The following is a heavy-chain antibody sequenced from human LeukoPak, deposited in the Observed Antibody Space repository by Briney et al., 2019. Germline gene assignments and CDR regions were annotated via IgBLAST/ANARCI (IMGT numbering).Heavy chain of an antibody. D-gene: IGHD2-15*01. CDR2: ISSSSSYI. CDR1: GFTFSSYS. CDR3: ARDVVAATPQIDY. Sequence: GGSLRLSCAASGFTFSSYSMNWVRQAPGKGLEWVSSISSSSSYIYYADSVKGRFTISRDNAKNSLYLQMNSLRAEDTAVYYCARDVVAATPQIDYWGQGTLVTVSS. V-gene: IGHV3-21*01. J-gene: IGHJ4*02.